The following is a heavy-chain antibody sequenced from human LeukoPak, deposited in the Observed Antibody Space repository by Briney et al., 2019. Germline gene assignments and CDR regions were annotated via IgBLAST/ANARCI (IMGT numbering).Heavy chain of an antibody. D-gene: IGHD3-9*01. CDR1: GGSFSGYY. V-gene: IGHV4-34*01. J-gene: IGHJ3*02. Sequence: SETLSLTCAVYGGSFSGYYWSWIRQPPGKGLEWIGEINDSGSTKYNPSLKSRVTISVDTSKNQFSLKLSSVTAADTAVYYCARRMRYYDISPGNAFDIWGPGTMVTVSS. CDR2: INDSGST. CDR3: ARRMRYYDISPGNAFDI.